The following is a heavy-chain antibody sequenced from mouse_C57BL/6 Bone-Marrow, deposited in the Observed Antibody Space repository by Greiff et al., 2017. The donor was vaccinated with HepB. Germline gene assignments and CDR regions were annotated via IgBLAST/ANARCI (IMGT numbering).Heavy chain of an antibody. J-gene: IGHJ2*01. Sequence: QVQLQQPGAELVMPGASVKLSCKASGYTFTSYWMHWVKQRPGQGLEWIGEIDPSDSYTNYNQKFKGKSTLTLDKSSSTAYMQLSSLTSEDSAVYYCARPNYYGSSYVDYFDYWGQGTTLTVSS. D-gene: IGHD1-1*01. CDR1: GYTFTSYW. V-gene: IGHV1-69*01. CDR2: IDPSDSYT. CDR3: ARPNYYGSSYVDYFDY.